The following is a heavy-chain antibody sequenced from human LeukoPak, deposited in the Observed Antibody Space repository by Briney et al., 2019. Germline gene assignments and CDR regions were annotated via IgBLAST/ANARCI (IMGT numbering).Heavy chain of an antibody. D-gene: IGHD2-15*01. Sequence: PGGSLRLSCAASGFTFSSYSMNWVRQAPGKGLEWVSSISSSSSYIYYADSVKGRFTISRDNAKNSLYLQMNSLRAEDTAVYYCARDQARYCSVGSCSYFDYWGQGTLVTVSS. CDR1: GFTFSSYS. CDR3: ARDQARYCSVGSCSYFDY. CDR2: ISSSSSYI. V-gene: IGHV3-21*01. J-gene: IGHJ4*02.